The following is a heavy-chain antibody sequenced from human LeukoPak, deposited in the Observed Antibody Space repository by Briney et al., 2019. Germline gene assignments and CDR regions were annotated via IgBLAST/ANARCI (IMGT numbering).Heavy chain of an antibody. V-gene: IGHV3-48*04. J-gene: IGHJ3*02. CDR3: ARGDFESGTYNDAFDI. D-gene: IGHD1-26*01. CDR1: GFTFSSYS. CDR2: ISSSSSTI. Sequence: GGSLRLSCAASGFTFSSYSMNWVRQAPGKGLEWVSYISSSSSTIYYADSVKGRFTISRDNAKNSLYLQMNSLGVEDTAVYYCARGDFESGTYNDAFDIWGQGTMVTVS.